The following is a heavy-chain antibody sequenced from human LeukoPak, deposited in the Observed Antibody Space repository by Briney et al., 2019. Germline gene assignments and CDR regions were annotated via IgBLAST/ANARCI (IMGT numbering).Heavy chain of an antibody. J-gene: IGHJ4*02. CDR2: IYYSGST. V-gene: IGHV4-39*07. D-gene: IGHD6-13*01. CDR3: ARDREIAAAGDY. CDR1: GGSISSSSYY. Sequence: SETLSLTCTVSGGSISSSSYYWGWIRQPPGKGLEWIGSIYYSGSTYYNPSLKSRVTISVDTSKNQFSLKLSSVTAADTAVYYCARDREIAAAGDYWGQGTLVTVSS.